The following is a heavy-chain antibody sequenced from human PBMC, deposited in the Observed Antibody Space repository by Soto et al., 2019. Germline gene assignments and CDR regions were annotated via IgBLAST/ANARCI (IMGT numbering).Heavy chain of an antibody. CDR2: ISYDGSNK. D-gene: IGHD6-13*01. CDR3: AREGWDIAAAGTSLFFDY. Sequence: QVQLVESGGGVVQPGRSLRLSCAASGFTFRSYAMHWVRQAPGKGLEWVAVISYDGSNKYYADSVKGRFTISRDNSKNTLYLQMNSLRAEDTAVYYCAREGWDIAAAGTSLFFDYWGQGTLVTVSS. J-gene: IGHJ4*02. CDR1: GFTFRSYA. V-gene: IGHV3-30-3*01.